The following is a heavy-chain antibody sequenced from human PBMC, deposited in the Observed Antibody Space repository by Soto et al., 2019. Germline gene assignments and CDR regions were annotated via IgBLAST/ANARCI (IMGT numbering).Heavy chain of an antibody. Sequence: ASVKVSCKASGYIFTNYAMHWLRQAPGQRLEWMGWINAGNGNTKFSPKFQGRVTMTRDTSTSTVYMELSSLRSEDTAVYYCARDVGYCSGGSCYHYYYYMDVWGKGTTVTVSS. CDR2: INAGNGNT. J-gene: IGHJ6*03. V-gene: IGHV1-3*01. CDR3: ARDVGYCSGGSCYHYYYYMDV. CDR1: GYIFTNYA. D-gene: IGHD2-15*01.